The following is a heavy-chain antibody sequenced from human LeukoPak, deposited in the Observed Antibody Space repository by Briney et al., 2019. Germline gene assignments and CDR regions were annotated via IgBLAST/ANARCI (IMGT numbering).Heavy chain of an antibody. V-gene: IGHV1-2*04. D-gene: IGHD2-2*01. CDR3: AREGLPAGGFDY. J-gene: IGHJ4*02. CDR2: INPNSGGT. Sequence: ASVKVSCKASGGTFSSYAISWVRQAPGQGLEWMGWINPNSGGTNYAQKFQGWVTMTRDTSISTAYMELSRLRSDDTAVYYCAREGLPAGGFDYWGQGTLVTVSS. CDR1: GGTFSSYA.